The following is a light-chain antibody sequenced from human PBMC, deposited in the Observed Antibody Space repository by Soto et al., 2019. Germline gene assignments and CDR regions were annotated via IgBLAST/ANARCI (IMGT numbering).Light chain of an antibody. V-gene: IGLV2-14*01. Sequence: QSVLAQPASVSGSPGQSITISCAGTSSDIGAYNFVSWYQQHPGKVPKLIIYEVSHRPSGVSDRFSGSKSGNMASLTISGLQPGDESDYYCSSYTSRSTPVFGGGTKVTAL. CDR2: EVS. CDR1: SSDIGAYNF. CDR3: SSYTSRSTPV. J-gene: IGLJ2*01.